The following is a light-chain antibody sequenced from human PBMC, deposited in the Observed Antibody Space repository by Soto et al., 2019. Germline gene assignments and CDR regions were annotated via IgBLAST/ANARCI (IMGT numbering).Light chain of an antibody. Sequence: QSVLTQPPSASGTLGQRVTLSCSGSSSNIGSNTVNWYQQRPGTAHKLLIYSNNQRPSGGPDRFSGSKSGTSASLAISGLQSEDEADYYCAAWEDSLNGPVFGGGTPLTVL. CDR3: AAWEDSLNGPV. CDR2: SNN. V-gene: IGLV1-44*01. CDR1: SSNIGSNT. J-gene: IGLJ2*01.